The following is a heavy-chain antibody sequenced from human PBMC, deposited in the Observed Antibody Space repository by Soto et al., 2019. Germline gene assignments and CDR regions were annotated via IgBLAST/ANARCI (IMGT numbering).Heavy chain of an antibody. V-gene: IGHV4-34*01. D-gene: IGHD1-26*01. Sequence: PSETLSLTCAVYGGSFSGYYWSWIRQPPGKGLEWIGEINHSGSTNYNPSLKSRVTISVDTSKNQFSLKLSSVTAADTAVYYYARVMVGDTTFDYWGHGTLVTVSS. CDR1: GGSFSGYY. J-gene: IGHJ4*01. CDR3: ARVMVGDTTFDY. CDR2: INHSGST.